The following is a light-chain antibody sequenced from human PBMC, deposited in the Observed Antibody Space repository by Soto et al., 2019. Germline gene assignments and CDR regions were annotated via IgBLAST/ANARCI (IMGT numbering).Light chain of an antibody. Sequence: QSVLTQPASVSGSPGQSITISCTGTSSDVGDNNYVSWYQQHPGKAPKLMIYDVTHRPSGISNRFSGSKSGNTASLTISGLQAEDEADYYCSSYTGSSTLYVVGTGTKLTVL. J-gene: IGLJ1*01. CDR3: SSYTGSSTLYV. CDR2: DVT. V-gene: IGLV2-14*01. CDR1: SSDVGDNNY.